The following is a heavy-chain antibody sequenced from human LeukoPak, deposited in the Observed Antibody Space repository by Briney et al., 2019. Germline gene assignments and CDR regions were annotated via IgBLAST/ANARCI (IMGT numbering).Heavy chain of an antibody. CDR1: GGSISSYY. Sequence: SETLSLTCTVSGGSISSYYWSWIRQPPGKGLEWIGYIYYSGSTNYNPSLKSRVTISVDTSKNQFSLKLSSVTAADTAVYYCARVILVPAAMMDVWGKGTTVTVSS. CDR3: ARVILVPAAMMDV. V-gene: IGHV4-59*01. J-gene: IGHJ6*04. CDR2: IYYSGST. D-gene: IGHD2-2*01.